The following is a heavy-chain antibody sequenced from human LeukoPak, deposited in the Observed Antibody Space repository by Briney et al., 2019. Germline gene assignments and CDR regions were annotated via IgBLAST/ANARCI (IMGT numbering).Heavy chain of an antibody. V-gene: IGHV4-61*02. J-gene: IGHJ3*02. CDR3: ARLNWYYYDSSGYSFGAFDI. Sequence: PSQTLSLTCTVSGGSISSGSYYWSWIRQPAGKGLEWIGRIYTSGSTNYNPSLKSRVTISVDTSKNQFSLKLSSVTAADTAVYYCARLNWYYYDSSGYSFGAFDIWGQGTMVTVSS. CDR1: GGSISSGSYY. D-gene: IGHD3-22*01. CDR2: IYTSGST.